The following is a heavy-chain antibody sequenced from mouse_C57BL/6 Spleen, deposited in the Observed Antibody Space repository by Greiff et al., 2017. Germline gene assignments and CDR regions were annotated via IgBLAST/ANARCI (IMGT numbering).Heavy chain of an antibody. CDR1: GFTFSSYA. CDR2: ISDGGSYT. J-gene: IGHJ4*01. D-gene: IGHD2-1*01. CDR3: ARDNYGNPYYYAMDY. V-gene: IGHV5-4*01. Sequence: EVQRVESGGGLVKPGGSLKLSCAASGFTFSSYAMSWVRQTPEKRLEWVATISDGGSYTYYPDNVKGRFTISRDNAKNNLYLQMSHLKSEDTAMYYCARDNYGNPYYYAMDYWGQGTSVTVSS.